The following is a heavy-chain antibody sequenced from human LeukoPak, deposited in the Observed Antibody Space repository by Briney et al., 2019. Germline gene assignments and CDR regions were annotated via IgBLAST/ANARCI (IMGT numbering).Heavy chain of an antibody. D-gene: IGHD3-9*01. CDR2: IIPIFGTA. J-gene: IGHJ4*02. CDR3: ARSWMTGYHVGYFDY. V-gene: IGHV1-69*05. Sequence: SVKVSCKASGGTFSSYAISWVRQAPGQGLEWMGRIIPIFGTANYAQKFQGRVTITTDESTSTAYMALSRLRSEDTAVYYCARSWMTGYHVGYFDYWGQGTLVTVSS. CDR1: GGTFSSYA.